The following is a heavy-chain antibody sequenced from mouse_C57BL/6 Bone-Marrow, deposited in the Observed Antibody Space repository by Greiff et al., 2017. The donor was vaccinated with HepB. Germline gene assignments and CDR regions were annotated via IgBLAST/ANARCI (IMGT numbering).Heavy chain of an antibody. J-gene: IGHJ3*01. Sequence: VQLQQSGPELVKPGASVKISCKASGYTFTDYYMNWVKQSHGKSLEWIGDINPNNGGTSYNQKFKGKATLTVDKSSSTAYMELRSLISEDSAVYYCARLGAQATPFAYWGQGTLVTVSA. CDR1: GYTFTDYY. V-gene: IGHV1-26*01. CDR3: ARLGAQATPFAY. CDR2: INPNNGGT. D-gene: IGHD3-2*02.